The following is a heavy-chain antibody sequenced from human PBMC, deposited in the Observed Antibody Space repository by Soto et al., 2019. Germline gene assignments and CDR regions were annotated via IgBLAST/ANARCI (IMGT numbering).Heavy chain of an antibody. CDR1: GFTFSSYS. J-gene: IGHJ4*02. CDR3: ARDISYYYDSSGYYYIDY. CDR2: ISSSSSYI. Sequence: GGSLRLSCAASGFTFSSYSMNWVRQAPGKGLEWVSSISSSSSYIYYADSVKGRFTISRDNAKNSLYLQMNSLRAEDTAVYYCARDISYYYDSSGYYYIDYWGQGTQVTVSS. V-gene: IGHV3-21*01. D-gene: IGHD3-22*01.